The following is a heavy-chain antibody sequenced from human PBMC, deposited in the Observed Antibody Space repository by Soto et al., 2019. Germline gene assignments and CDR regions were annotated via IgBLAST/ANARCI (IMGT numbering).Heavy chain of an antibody. V-gene: IGHV1-18*01. D-gene: IGHD1-7*01. CDR2: ISAYNGNT. CDR3: ARDRYNWNYDYYYYYGMDV. Sequence: ASVKVSCKASGYTFTSYGISWVRQAPGQGLEWMGWISAYNGNTSYAQKLQSRVTMTTDTSTCTAYMELRSLRSDDTAVYYCARDRYNWNYDYYYYYGMDVWGQGTTVTVSS. CDR1: GYTFTSYG. J-gene: IGHJ6*02.